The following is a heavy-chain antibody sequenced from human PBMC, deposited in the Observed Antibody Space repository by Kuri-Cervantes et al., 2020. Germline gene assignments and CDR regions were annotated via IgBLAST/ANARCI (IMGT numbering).Heavy chain of an antibody. V-gene: IGHV1-2*02. CDR2: INPNSGST. CDR1: GYTFTGYY. D-gene: IGHD2-8*01. J-gene: IGHJ2*01. Sequence: ASVKVSCKASGYTFTGYYMHWVRQAPGQGLEWMGWINPNSGSTNYAQKFQGRVTMTRDTSISTAYMELSRLRSDDTAVYYCARDHIVLGVDLWGRGTLVTVSS. CDR3: ARDHIVLGVDL.